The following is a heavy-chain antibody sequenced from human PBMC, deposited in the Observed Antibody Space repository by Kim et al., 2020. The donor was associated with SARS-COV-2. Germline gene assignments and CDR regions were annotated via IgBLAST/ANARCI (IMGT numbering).Heavy chain of an antibody. CDR2: ISGIGGST. CDR3: AKDRITIIVVVIRSVGYGMDV. J-gene: IGHJ6*02. D-gene: IGHD3-22*01. CDR1: GFTFSSYA. V-gene: IGHV3-23*01. Sequence: GGSLRLSCAASGFTFSSYAMSWVRQAPGKGLEWVSAISGIGGSTYYADSVKGRFTISRDNSKNTLYLQMNSLRAEDTAVYYCAKDRITIIVVVIRSVGYGMDVWGQGTTVTVSS.